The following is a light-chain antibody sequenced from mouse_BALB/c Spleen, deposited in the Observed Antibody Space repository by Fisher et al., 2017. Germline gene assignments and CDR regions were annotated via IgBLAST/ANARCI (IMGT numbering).Light chain of an antibody. CDR3: HQRSSYPWT. V-gene: IGKV4-57-1*01. CDR1: SSVSSSY. CDR2: STS. J-gene: IGKJ1*01. Sequence: DIVITQSPAIMSVSPGEKVTMTCRASSSVSSSYLHWYQQKSGASPKLWIYSTSNLASGVPARFSGSGSGTSYSLTISSMEAEDAATYYCHQRSSYPWTFGGGTKLEIK.